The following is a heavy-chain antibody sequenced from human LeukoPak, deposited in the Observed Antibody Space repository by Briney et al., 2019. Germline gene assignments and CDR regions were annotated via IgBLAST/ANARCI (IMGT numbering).Heavy chain of an antibody. CDR3: ARGRPGPRLPAAILVDGYSNYYYYYYMDV. CDR1: GGSFSGYY. Sequence: PSETLSLTCAVYGGSFSGYYWSWIRQPPGKGLEWIGEINHSGSTNYNPSLKSRVTISVDTSKNQFSLKLSSVTAADTAVYYCARGRPGPRLPAAILVDGYSNYYYYYYMDVWGKGTTVTVSS. CDR2: INHSGST. J-gene: IGHJ6*03. D-gene: IGHD2-2*02. V-gene: IGHV4-34*01.